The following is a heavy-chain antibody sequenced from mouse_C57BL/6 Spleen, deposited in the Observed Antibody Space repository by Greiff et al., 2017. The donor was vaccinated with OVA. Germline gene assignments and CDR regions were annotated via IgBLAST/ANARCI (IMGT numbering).Heavy chain of an antibody. J-gene: IGHJ1*03. CDR3: ARKGHIRRVDD. V-gene: IGHV1-59*01. Sequence: QVQLQQPGAELVRPGTSVKLSCKASGYTFTSYWMHWVKQRPGQGLEWIGVIDPSDSYTNYNQKFKGKATLTVDTSSSTADMQLSSLTSEDSAVYYCARKGHIRRVDDWGTGTTVTVSS. D-gene: IGHD2-12*01. CDR2: IDPSDSYT. CDR1: GYTFTSYW.